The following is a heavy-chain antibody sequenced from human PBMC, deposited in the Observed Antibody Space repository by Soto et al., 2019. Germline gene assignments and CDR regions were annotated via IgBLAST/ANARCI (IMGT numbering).Heavy chain of an antibody. D-gene: IGHD6-13*01. Sequence: GGSLRLSCAASGFTFSSYGMHWVRQAPGKGLEWVAVISYDGSNKYYADSVKGRFTISRDNSKNTLYLQMNSLRAEDTAVYYCARGLQYSSSWYSDYWGHGTLVTVSS. J-gene: IGHJ4*01. CDR1: GFTFSSYG. V-gene: IGHV3-30*03. CDR2: ISYDGSNK. CDR3: ARGLQYSSSWYSDY.